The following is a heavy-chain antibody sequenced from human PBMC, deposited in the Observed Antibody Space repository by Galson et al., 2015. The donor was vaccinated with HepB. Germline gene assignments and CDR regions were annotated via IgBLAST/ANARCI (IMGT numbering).Heavy chain of an antibody. Sequence: SVKVSCKASGYTFTSYGISWVRQAPGQGLEWMGWISAYNGNTNYAQKLQGRVTMTTDTSTSTAYMELRSLRSDDTAVYYCAIEGSPDPYYYYGMDVWGQGTTVTVSS. CDR1: GYTFTSYG. J-gene: IGHJ6*02. CDR2: ISAYNGNT. D-gene: IGHD1-14*01. V-gene: IGHV1-18*04. CDR3: AIEGSPDPYYYYGMDV.